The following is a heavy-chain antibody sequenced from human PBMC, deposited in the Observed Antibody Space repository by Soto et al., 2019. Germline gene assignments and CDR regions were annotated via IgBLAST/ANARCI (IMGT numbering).Heavy chain of an antibody. CDR3: ATLPGGYCSGGSCPIDAFDI. CDR2: IIPIFGTA. J-gene: IGHJ3*02. V-gene: IGHV1-69*12. Sequence: QVQLVQSGAEVKKPGSSVKVSCKASGSTFSSYAISWVRQAPGQGLEWMGGIIPIFGTANYAQKFQGRVTITADESXXTXYMXLSSLRSEDTAVYYCATLPGGYCSGGSCPIDAFDIWGQGTMVTVSS. CDR1: GSTFSSYA. D-gene: IGHD2-15*01.